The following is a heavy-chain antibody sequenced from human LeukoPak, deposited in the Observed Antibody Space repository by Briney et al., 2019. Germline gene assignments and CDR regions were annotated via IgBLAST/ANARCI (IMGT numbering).Heavy chain of an antibody. CDR2: ISYSGST. J-gene: IGHJ5*02. Sequence: SETLSLTCTVSGGSISTGGYQWSWIRQHPGKGLEWIGHISYSGSTYYNPSLESRVTISMGTSKYQFYLKLSSVTAADTAEYYCARVVAHSYGQIDLWGQGTLVTVSS. CDR3: ARVVAHSYGQIDL. D-gene: IGHD5-18*01. V-gene: IGHV4-31*03. CDR1: GGSISTGGYQ.